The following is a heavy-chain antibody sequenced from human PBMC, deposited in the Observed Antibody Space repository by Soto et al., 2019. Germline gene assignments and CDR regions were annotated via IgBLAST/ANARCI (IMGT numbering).Heavy chain of an antibody. V-gene: IGHV3-23*01. CDR2: ISGSGGST. J-gene: IGHJ6*02. CDR3: AGGIAVDGTYHYYYGMDV. Sequence: GGSLRLSCAASGFTFSSYAMSWVRQAPGKGLEWVSAISGSGGSTYYADSVKGRFTISRDNSKNTLYLQMNSLRAEDTAVYYCAGGIAVDGTYHYYYGMDVWGQGTTVTVSS. CDR1: GFTFSSYA. D-gene: IGHD6-19*01.